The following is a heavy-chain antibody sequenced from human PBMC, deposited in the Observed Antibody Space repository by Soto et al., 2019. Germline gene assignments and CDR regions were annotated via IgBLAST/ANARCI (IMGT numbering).Heavy chain of an antibody. CDR2: VSSGGST. Sequence: SETLSLTCTVSGGPIRSDFWTWIRQPPGKGLEWIGYVSSGGSTNYSPSLNSRVTISLDTSKNQFSLKLTSVTAADTAVYFCARNNGWYTHDYWGQGTLVTVSS. CDR1: GGPIRSDF. CDR3: ARNNGWYTHDY. J-gene: IGHJ4*02. V-gene: IGHV4-59*01. D-gene: IGHD6-19*01.